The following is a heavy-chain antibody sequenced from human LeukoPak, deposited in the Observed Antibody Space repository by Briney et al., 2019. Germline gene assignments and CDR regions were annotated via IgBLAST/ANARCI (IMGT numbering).Heavy chain of an antibody. V-gene: IGHV4-30-4*01. CDR2: IYYSGST. J-gene: IGHJ3*02. CDR3: ARALFGKGAFDI. D-gene: IGHD3-3*01. Sequence: SQTLSLTCTVSGGSISSGDYYWSWIRQPPGKGLEWIGYIYYSGSTYYNPSLKSRVTISVDTSMNQFSLKLSSVTAADTAVYYCARALFGKGAFDIWGQGTMVTVSS. CDR1: GGSISSGDYY.